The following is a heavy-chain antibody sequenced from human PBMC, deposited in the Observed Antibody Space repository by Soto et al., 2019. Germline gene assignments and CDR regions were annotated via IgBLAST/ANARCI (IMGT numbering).Heavy chain of an antibody. J-gene: IGHJ6*02. V-gene: IGHV4-59*01. CDR3: ARDRILGGLDV. Sequence: SETLSLNCRISECSISTYYRTWIRQSPGKGLEWIGYIYYTGNTSYNPSLKRRVTMLVDTSKNQFSLILTSVTAADTAVYYCARDRILGGLDVWGQGTTVTVSS. CDR1: ECSISTYY. D-gene: IGHD7-27*01. CDR2: IYYTGNT.